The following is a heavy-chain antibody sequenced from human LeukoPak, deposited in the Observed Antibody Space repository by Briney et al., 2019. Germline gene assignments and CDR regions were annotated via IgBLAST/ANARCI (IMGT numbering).Heavy chain of an antibody. V-gene: IGHV3-23*01. Sequence: GGSLRLSCAASGFTFTSYAMSWVRQAPGKGLEWVSGISSSAASTYYADSVKGRFTISRDNSKNTLYLQMNSLRAEDTALYYWAKGHHKSDSWGRGALFTVSS. CDR1: GFTFTSYA. CDR2: ISSSAAST. CDR3: AKGHHKSDS. J-gene: IGHJ4*02.